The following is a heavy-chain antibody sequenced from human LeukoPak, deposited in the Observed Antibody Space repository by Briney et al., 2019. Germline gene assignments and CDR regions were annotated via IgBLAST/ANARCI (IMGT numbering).Heavy chain of an antibody. J-gene: IGHJ4*02. CDR2: INPNSGGT. V-gene: IGHV1-2*02. D-gene: IGHD5-12*01. Sequence: ASVRVSCKASGYTFTGYYMHWVRQAPRQGLEWMGWINPNSGGTNYAQKFQGRDTMTRDTSISTAYMELSRLRSDDTAVYYCARDLRGYSGYADYYFDYWGQGTLVTVSS. CDR3: ARDLRGYSGYADYYFDY. CDR1: GYTFTGYY.